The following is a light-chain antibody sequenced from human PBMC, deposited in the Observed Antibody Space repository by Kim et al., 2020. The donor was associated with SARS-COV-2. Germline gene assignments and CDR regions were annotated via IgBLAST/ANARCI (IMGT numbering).Light chain of an antibody. J-gene: IGLJ2*01. CDR2: DNN. V-gene: IGLV1-51*01. Sequence: GQKVTISCSGSSSHIGNNYVSWYQHFPGTAPKLLIYDNNKRPSGIPGRFSGSKSGTSATLGITGLQTGDEADYYCGTWDGSLSVGVFGGGTQLTVL. CDR1: SSHIGNNY. CDR3: GTWDGSLSVGV.